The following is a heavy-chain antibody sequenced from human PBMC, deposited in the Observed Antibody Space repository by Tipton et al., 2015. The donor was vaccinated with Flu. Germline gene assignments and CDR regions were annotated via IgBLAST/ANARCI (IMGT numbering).Heavy chain of an antibody. V-gene: IGHV4-59*08. CDR1: GGSITNYY. J-gene: IGHJ4*02. CDR3: ARGSGSGTFVIFDY. D-gene: IGHD3-10*01. CDR2: IYYTGSA. Sequence: LRLSCTVSGGSITNYYWSWIRQPPGKGLEFIGYIYYTGSASYNPSLYSRVTMSVDTSKNQFSLKVTSVTAADTAVYYCARGSGSGTFVIFDYWGQGTLAAVSS.